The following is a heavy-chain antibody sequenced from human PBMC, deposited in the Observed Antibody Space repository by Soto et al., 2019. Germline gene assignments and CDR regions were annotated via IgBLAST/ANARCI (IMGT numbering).Heavy chain of an antibody. CDR1: GFTFRSSP. J-gene: IGHJ4*02. V-gene: IGHV3-23*04. CDR2: IRNDGGSM. Sequence: EVQLVQSGGGLVQPGGSLRLSCAASGFTFRSSPMSWVRQVPGKGLEWISAIRNDGGSMYYVESVKGRFTISRDNSKNTASLRMKNLRVEETAIYYCVRDQDTMSDFWSAFSSEWGRGVQV. CDR3: VRDQDTMSDFWSAFSSE. D-gene: IGHD3-3*01.